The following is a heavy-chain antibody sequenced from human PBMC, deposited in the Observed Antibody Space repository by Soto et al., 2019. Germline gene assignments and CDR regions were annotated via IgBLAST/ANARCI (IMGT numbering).Heavy chain of an antibody. V-gene: IGHV4-4*07. CDR3: VRGRSYSVYDF. Sequence: LSLTCTVSGGSISGHSWVWIRQPAGKGLEWIGHIYPSGSTSYNPSPRSRVTMSLDTSSNQIFLNLTSVTAADTAVFYCVRGRSYSVYDFWGPGTLVTSPQ. D-gene: IGHD5-12*01. J-gene: IGHJ4*02. CDR1: GGSISGHS. CDR2: IYPSGST.